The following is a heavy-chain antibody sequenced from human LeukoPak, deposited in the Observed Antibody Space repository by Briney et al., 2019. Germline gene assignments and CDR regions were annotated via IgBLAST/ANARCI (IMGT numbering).Heavy chain of an antibody. CDR2: IYYGGDT. J-gene: IGHJ4*02. CDR1: GGSISSSYYY. CDR3: ARETNESGSGWSLDY. Sequence: PSETLSLTCAVSGGSISSSYYYWGWIRQPPGKGLEWIGSIYYGGDTYYNPSLKSRVTISVDTSKNQFSLKLSSVTAADTAVYYCARETNESGSGWSLDYWGQGTLVTVSS. V-gene: IGHV4-39*02. D-gene: IGHD6-19*01.